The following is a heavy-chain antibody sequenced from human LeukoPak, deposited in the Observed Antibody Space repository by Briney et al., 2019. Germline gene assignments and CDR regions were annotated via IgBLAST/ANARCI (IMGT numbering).Heavy chain of an antibody. CDR3: ARGGSYQMGPDAFDI. D-gene: IGHD1-26*01. J-gene: IGHJ3*02. CDR2: IIPIFGTA. V-gene: IGHV1-69*13. Sequence: SVKVSCKASGGTFISYAISWVRQAPGQGLEWMGGIIPIFGTANYAQKFQGRVTITADESTSTAYMELSSLRSEDTAVYYCARGGSYQMGPDAFDIWGQGTMVTVSS. CDR1: GGTFISYA.